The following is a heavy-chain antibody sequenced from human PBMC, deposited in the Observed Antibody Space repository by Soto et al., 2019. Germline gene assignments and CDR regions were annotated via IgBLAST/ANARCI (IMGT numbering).Heavy chain of an antibody. J-gene: IGHJ6*02. CDR3: ARESYWVPAASVSGYGMDV. V-gene: IGHV1-2*04. Sequence: GASVKVSCKASGYTFTGYYMHWVRQAPGQGLEWMGWINSNSGGTNYAQKFQGWVTMTRDTSISTAYMELSRLRSDDTAVYYCARESYWVPAASVSGYGMDVWAQGTTVTVSS. CDR1: GYTFTGYY. CDR2: INSNSGGT. D-gene: IGHD2-2*01.